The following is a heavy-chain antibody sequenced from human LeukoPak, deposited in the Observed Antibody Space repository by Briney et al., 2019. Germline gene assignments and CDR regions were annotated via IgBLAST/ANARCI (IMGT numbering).Heavy chain of an antibody. CDR2: ISWNSGSI. J-gene: IGHJ5*02. Sequence: SLRLSCAASGFTFDDYAMHWVRQAPGKGLEWVSGISWNSGSIGYADSVKGRFTISRDNAKNSLYLQMNSLRAEDTALYYCAKGGWYRTGGWFDPWGQGTLVTVSS. V-gene: IGHV3-9*01. CDR1: GFTFDDYA. D-gene: IGHD6-19*01. CDR3: AKGGWYRTGGWFDP.